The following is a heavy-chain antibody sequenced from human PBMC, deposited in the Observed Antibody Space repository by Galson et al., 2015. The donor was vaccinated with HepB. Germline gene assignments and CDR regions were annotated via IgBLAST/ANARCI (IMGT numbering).Heavy chain of an antibody. CDR2: IYPGDSDT. CDR1: GSSFTSYW. V-gene: IGHV5-51*01. CDR3: ARGAVGALSPFDY. Sequence: QSGAEVTKPGESLKISCKGSGSSFTSYWIGWVRQMPGKGLEWMGIIYPGDSDTRYSPSFQGQVTISADKSISTAYMELSSLRSEDTAVYYCARGAVGALSPFDYWGQGTLVTVSS. D-gene: IGHD1-26*01. J-gene: IGHJ4*02.